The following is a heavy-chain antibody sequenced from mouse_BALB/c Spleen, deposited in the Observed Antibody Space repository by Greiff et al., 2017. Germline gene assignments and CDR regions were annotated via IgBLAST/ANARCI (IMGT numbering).Heavy chain of an antibody. V-gene: IGHV1S132*01. J-gene: IGHJ3*01. CDR2: IFPGTGTT. CDR1: GYTFTSYW. D-gene: IGHD2-14*01. CDR3: ARAYYRYDGFAY. Sequence: QVQLQQPGAELVKPGASVKLSCKTSGYTFTSYWIQWVKQRPGQGLGWIGEIFPGTGTTYYNEKFKGKATLTIDTSSSTAYMQLSSLTSEDSAVYFCARAYYRYDGFAYWGQGTLVTVSA.